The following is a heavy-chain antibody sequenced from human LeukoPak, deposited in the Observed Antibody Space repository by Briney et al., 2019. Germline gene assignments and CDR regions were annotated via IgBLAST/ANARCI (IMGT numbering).Heavy chain of an antibody. J-gene: IGHJ4*02. D-gene: IGHD2-2*01. CDR2: IIPIFGAT. CDR1: GGTFSSYA. CDR3: ASVPTAARYFDY. Sequence: VASVKVSCRASGGTFSSYAISWVRQAPGQGLEWMGGIIPIFGATNYAQKFQGRVTITTDESTSTAYMDLSSLRSEDTAVYYCASVPTAARYFDYWGQGTLVIVSS. V-gene: IGHV1-69*05.